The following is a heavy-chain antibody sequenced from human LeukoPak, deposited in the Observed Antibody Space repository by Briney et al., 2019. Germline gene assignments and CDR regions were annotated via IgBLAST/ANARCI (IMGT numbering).Heavy chain of an antibody. CDR2: IYYTGST. V-gene: IGHV4-59*01. CDR1: GGSISSYY. Sequence: SETLSLTCTVSGGSISSYYWSWIRQPPGKGLEWIGYIYYTGSTNYNPSLKSRVTISVDTSKNQFSLKLSSVTAADTAVYSCARGSVRGEFDPWGQGTLVTVSS. CDR3: ARGSVRGEFDP. D-gene: IGHD3-10*01. J-gene: IGHJ5*02.